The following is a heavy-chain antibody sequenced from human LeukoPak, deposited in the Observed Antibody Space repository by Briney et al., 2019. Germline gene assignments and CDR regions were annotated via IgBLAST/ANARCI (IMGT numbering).Heavy chain of an antibody. V-gene: IGHV4-34*01. J-gene: IGHJ4*02. Sequence: PSETLSLTCAVYGGSFSGYYWSWIRQPPGKGLEWIGEINHSGSTNYNLSLESRVTISVDTSKNQFSLKLSSVTAADTAVYYCARRWELPGSFDYWGQGTLVTVSS. CDR1: GGSFSGYY. CDR3: ARRWELPGSFDY. D-gene: IGHD1-26*01. CDR2: INHSGST.